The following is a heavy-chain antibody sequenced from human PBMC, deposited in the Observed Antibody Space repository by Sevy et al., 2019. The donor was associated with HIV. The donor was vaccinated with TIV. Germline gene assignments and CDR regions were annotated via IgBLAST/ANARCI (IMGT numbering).Heavy chain of an antibody. CDR1: GFTVSSNY. CDR2: IYSGGST. D-gene: IGHD3-10*01. J-gene: IGHJ6*02. CDR3: ARVSAGYGSGLNYYYGMDV. V-gene: IGHV3-53*01. Sequence: GSLRLSCAASGFTVSSNYMSWVRQAPGKGLEWVSVIYSGGSTYYADSVKGRFTISRDNSKNTLYLQMNSLRAEDTAVYYGARVSAGYGSGLNYYYGMDVWGQGTTVTVSS.